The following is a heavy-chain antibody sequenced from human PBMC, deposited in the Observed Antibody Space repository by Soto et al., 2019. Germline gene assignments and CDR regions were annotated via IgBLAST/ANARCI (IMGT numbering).Heavy chain of an antibody. Sequence: LRLSCAASGFTFSSYAMHRVRQAPGTGLEWVAVISYEGSNKYYADSVKGRFTISRDNSKNTLYLQMNSLRTEDTAVYYCARVLGGMATVPFDYWGQGALVTISS. CDR2: ISYEGSNK. D-gene: IGHD4-4*01. V-gene: IGHV3-30-3*01. CDR3: ARVLGGMATVPFDY. J-gene: IGHJ4*02. CDR1: GFTFSSYA.